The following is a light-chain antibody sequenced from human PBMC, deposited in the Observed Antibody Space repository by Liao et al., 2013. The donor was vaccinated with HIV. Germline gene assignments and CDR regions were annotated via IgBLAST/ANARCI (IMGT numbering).Light chain of an antibody. Sequence: SYVLTQTPSVSVAPGKTATVTCGGSNIGSKSVHWYQQKPGQAPLLVIYYDGDRPSGIPERFSGFNSGNTATLTISGVEAGDEADYYCQVWDRSSGQYVFGFGTKVTVL. J-gene: IGLJ1*01. V-gene: IGLV3-21*04. CDR1: NIGSKS. CDR2: YDG. CDR3: QVWDRSSGQYV.